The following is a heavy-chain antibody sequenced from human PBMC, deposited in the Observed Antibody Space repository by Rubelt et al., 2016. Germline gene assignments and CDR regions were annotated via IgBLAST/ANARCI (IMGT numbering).Heavy chain of an antibody. J-gene: IGHJ5*02. D-gene: IGHD4-17*01. Sequence: STNWVRQAPGKGLEWVSSISSSSSYIYYADSVKGRFTISRDNAKNSLYLQMNSLRAEDTAVYYCARVIDDYGDYRNWFDPWGQGTLVTVSS. CDR2: ISSSSSYI. V-gene: IGHV3-21*01. CDR1: S. CDR3: ARVIDDYGDYRNWFDP.